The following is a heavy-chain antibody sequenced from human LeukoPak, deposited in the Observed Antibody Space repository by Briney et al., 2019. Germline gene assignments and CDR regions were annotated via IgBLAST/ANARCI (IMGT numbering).Heavy chain of an antibody. D-gene: IGHD3-22*01. CDR3: AKRDFYDSSGYAPLFQH. V-gene: IGHV3-23*01. CDR2: ISGSGGLT. CDR1: GFTFSSYA. Sequence: GGSLRLSCAASGFTFSSYAMSWVRQAPGKGLEVVSGISGSGGLTNYADSVKGRFTISRDNSKNTLFLQMNSLRAEDTAVYYCAKRDFYDSSGYAPLFQHWGQGTLVTVSS. J-gene: IGHJ1*01.